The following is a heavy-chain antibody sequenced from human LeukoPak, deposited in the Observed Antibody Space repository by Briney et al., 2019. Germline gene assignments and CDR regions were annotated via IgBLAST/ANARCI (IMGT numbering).Heavy chain of an antibody. D-gene: IGHD3-10*02. Sequence: GGSLRLSCAAAGFTFSDYYMSWIRQAPGKGLEWLSSINGSGANTYYADSVEGRFTISRDNSQNTLYLQMNSLRAEDTAVYYCAKDVRGYNRPFDYWGQGTLVTVSS. CDR1: GFTFSDYY. CDR2: INGSGANT. J-gene: IGHJ4*02. V-gene: IGHV3-23*01. CDR3: AKDVRGYNRPFDY.